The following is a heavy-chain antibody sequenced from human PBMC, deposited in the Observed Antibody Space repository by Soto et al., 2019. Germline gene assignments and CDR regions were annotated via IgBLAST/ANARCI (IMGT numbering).Heavy chain of an antibody. J-gene: IGHJ4*02. V-gene: IGHV1-69*13. Sequence: SVKVSCKASGGTFSSYAISWVRQAPGQGLEWMGGIIPIFGTANYAQKFQGRVTITADESTSTAYMELSSLRSEDTAVYYCAAPYPRAEYYDFWSGYYRDYFDYWAREPWSPSPQ. CDR1: GGTFSSYA. CDR2: IIPIFGTA. CDR3: AAPYPRAEYYDFWSGYYRDYFDY. D-gene: IGHD3-3*01.